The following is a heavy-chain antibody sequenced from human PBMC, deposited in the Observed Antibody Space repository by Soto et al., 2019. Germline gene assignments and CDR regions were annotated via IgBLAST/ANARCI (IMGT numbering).Heavy chain of an antibody. CDR3: ARFLVPASRNTDFDY. D-gene: IGHD2-21*02. CDR1: SGSLGDHY. Sequence: SETLSLTCAVFSGSLGDHYWAWIRQSPEKGLEWIGEIHPSGSTDYNPSLKSRLTLSFDTSKNQFSLKVASVTAADTAVYYCARFLVPASRNTDFDYWGQGTLVTVSS. J-gene: IGHJ4*02. V-gene: IGHV4-34*01. CDR2: IHPSGST.